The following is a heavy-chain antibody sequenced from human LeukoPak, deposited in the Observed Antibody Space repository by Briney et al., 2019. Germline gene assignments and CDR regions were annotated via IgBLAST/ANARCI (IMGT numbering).Heavy chain of an antibody. V-gene: IGHV3-21*01. Sequence: GGSLRLSCAAFGSTFSSYSMNWVRQAPGKGLEWVSSISSSSSYIYYADSVKGRFTISRDNAKNSLYLQMNSLRAEDTAVYYCARDYVNLYYFDYWGQGTLVTVSS. CDR3: ARDYVNLYYFDY. CDR2: ISSSSSYI. D-gene: IGHD3-16*01. J-gene: IGHJ4*02. CDR1: GSTFSSYS.